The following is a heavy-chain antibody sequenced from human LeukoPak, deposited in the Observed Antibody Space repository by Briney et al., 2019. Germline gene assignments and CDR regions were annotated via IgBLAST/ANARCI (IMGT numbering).Heavy chain of an antibody. CDR2: INEDGSVK. CDR1: EFTFSNYW. CDR3: VRDKVSGPTLLDH. D-gene: IGHD5/OR15-5a*01. J-gene: IGHJ4*02. V-gene: IGHV3-7*01. Sequence: GGSLTLSCEAFEFTFSNYWMSWVRQAPGKGLEWVANINEDGSVKYYADSVKGRFTISRDNARNSVFLQMNSLRAEDTAVYHCVRDKVSGPTLLDHWGQGTLVTVSS.